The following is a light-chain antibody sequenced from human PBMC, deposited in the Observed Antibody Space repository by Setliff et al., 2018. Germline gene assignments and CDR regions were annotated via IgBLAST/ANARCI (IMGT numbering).Light chain of an antibody. CDR3: SSYAGSNNPDV. CDR1: SSDVGGYNY. Sequence: QSALTQPPSASGSPGQSVTIPCTGTSSDVGGYNYVSWYQQHPGKAPKLMIYEVSKRPSGVPDRFPGSKSGNTASLTVSVLQAEDEADYYCSSYAGSNNPDVFGTGTKVTVL. J-gene: IGLJ1*01. CDR2: EVS. V-gene: IGLV2-8*01.